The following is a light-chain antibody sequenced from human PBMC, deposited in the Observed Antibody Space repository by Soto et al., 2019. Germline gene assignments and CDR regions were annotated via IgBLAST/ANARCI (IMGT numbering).Light chain of an antibody. CDR2: AAS. Sequence: DTQLTQSPSFLSASVGDRVTIACRASQDVSRSVGWYQQKPGTAPKLLISAASTLNSGVPSRFSGSGSGTDFTLTISSLQPEDFATYYCQQLWTYPLTFGGGTKVDNK. J-gene: IGKJ4*01. CDR1: QDVSRS. V-gene: IGKV1-9*01. CDR3: QQLWTYPLT.